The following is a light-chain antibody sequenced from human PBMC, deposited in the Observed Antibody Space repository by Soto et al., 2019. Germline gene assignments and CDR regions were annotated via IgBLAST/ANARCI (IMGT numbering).Light chain of an antibody. J-gene: IGKJ1*01. Sequence: EIVMTHSPTTVSVSPGSRFSLSCRASRTVHSNVDWYQNNNGQAPRLLIYGASFRATGMPARFSGSGFGTELTLTISSMQSEDFDVYYCQQYNNWTRTFGQGTKVDIK. CDR1: RTVHSN. CDR2: GAS. CDR3: QQYNNWTRT. V-gene: IGKV3-15*01.